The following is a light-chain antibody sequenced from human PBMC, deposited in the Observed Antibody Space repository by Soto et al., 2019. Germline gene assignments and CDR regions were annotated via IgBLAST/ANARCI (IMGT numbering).Light chain of an antibody. CDR2: GAS. V-gene: IGKV3-20*01. CDR3: QQYGSSLWK. Sequence: EIVLTQSPGTLSFSAGEGRTLDCKVSQTVNANFLAWYQQKPGQAPRLLIYGASSRATGIPDRFSGSGSGTDFTLTISRLDPEDFAVYYCQQYGSSLWKFGQGTKVDIK. CDR1: QTVNANF. J-gene: IGKJ1*01.